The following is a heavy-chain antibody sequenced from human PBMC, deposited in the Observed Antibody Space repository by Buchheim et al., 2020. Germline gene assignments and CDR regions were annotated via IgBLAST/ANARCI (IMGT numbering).Heavy chain of an antibody. J-gene: IGHJ6*02. CDR2: IYYSGST. CDR1: GGSISSSSYY. Sequence: QLQLQESGPGLVKPSETLSLTCTVSGGSISSSSYYWGWIRQPPGKGLEWIGSIYYSGSTYYNPSLKSRVTISVDTSKNQFSLKLSSVTAADTAVYYCARHKRGGYDYDYYYYGMDVWGQGTT. D-gene: IGHD5-12*01. CDR3: ARHKRGGYDYDYYYYGMDV. V-gene: IGHV4-39*01.